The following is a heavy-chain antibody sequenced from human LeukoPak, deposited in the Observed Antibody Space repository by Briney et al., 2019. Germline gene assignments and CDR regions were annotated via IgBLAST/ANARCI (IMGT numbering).Heavy chain of an antibody. CDR1: GGSFSGYY. CDR2: INHSGST. Sequence: SETLSLTCAVYGGSFSGYYWSWIRQPPGKGLEWIGEINHSGSTNYNPSLKSRVTISVDTSKNQFSLKLSSVTAADTAVYYCARYDSSNFDYWGQGTLVTVSS. D-gene: IGHD3-22*01. CDR3: ARYDSSNFDY. V-gene: IGHV4-34*01. J-gene: IGHJ4*02.